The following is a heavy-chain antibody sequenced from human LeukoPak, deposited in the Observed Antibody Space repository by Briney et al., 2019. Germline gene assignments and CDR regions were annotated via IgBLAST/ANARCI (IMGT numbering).Heavy chain of an antibody. CDR2: IYYSGST. Sequence: PSETLSLTCTVSGGSISSRRYYGGWLRQPPGKGLEWIGSIYYSGSTYYNPSLKCRVTISIDTSKNQFSLKLTSVTAADTAVYYCARDGAGYNWFDPWGQGTLVTVSS. J-gene: IGHJ5*02. V-gene: IGHV4-39*07. CDR1: GGSISSRRYY. CDR3: ARDGAGYNWFDP. D-gene: IGHD3-16*01.